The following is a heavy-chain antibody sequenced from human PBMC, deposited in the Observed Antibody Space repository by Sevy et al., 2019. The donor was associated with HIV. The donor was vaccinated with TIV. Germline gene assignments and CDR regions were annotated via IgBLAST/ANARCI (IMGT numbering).Heavy chain of an antibody. V-gene: IGHV3-21*01. Sequence: GGSLRLSCAASGFTFNSYSMNWVRQAPGKGLEWVSSISSSSSYIYYADSVKGRFTISRDNAKNSLYLQMNSLRAEDTAVYYCARDPHSSSWPYYFDYWGQGTLVTVSS. D-gene: IGHD6-13*01. CDR3: ARDPHSSSWPYYFDY. CDR2: ISSSSSYI. CDR1: GFTFNSYS. J-gene: IGHJ4*02.